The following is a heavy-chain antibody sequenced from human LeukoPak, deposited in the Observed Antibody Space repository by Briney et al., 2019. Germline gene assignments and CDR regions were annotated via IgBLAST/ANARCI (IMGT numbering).Heavy chain of an antibody. CDR2: ISGGDRST. CDR1: GFTFSSYA. Sequence: GGSLRLSCAASGFTFSSYAMSWVRQAPGKGLEWVSAISGGDRSTHYADSVKGRFTISRDSSKNTLYLQMNSLRVDDTAVYYCAKLTATRYYNWNDSWGQGTLVTVSS. D-gene: IGHD3-10*01. V-gene: IGHV3-23*01. CDR3: AKLTATRYYNWNDS. J-gene: IGHJ5*02.